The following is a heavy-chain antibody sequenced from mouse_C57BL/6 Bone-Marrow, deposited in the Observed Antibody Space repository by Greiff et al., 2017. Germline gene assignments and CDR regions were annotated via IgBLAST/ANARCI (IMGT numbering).Heavy chain of an antibody. Sequence: LQQPGAELVMPGASVKLSCKASGYTFTSYWMHWVKQRPGQGLAWIGEIDPSDSYTTYNQKFTGKSTLTVDKSSSTAYMQLSSLTSEDSAVYYCARSDYYGSSYEDAMDYWGQGTSVTVSS. V-gene: IGHV1-69*01. CDR2: IDPSDSYT. J-gene: IGHJ4*01. D-gene: IGHD1-1*01. CDR3: ARSDYYGSSYEDAMDY. CDR1: GYTFTSYW.